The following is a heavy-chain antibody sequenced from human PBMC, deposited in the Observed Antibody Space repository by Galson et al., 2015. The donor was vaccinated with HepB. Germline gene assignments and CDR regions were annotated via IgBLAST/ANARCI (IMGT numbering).Heavy chain of an antibody. CDR3: ARGDYGGPADYFEH. J-gene: IGHJ1*01. CDR2: ISRSRSPI. V-gene: IGHV3-48*02. CDR1: GFTFSSYS. D-gene: IGHD4-23*01. Sequence: SLRLSCAASGFTFSSYSMHWVRQAPGQGLVWVSYISRSRSPIYDADSVKGRFTISRDNAKNSLYLQMNSLRDEDTAVYCCARGDYGGPADYFEHWGQGTLVTVSS.